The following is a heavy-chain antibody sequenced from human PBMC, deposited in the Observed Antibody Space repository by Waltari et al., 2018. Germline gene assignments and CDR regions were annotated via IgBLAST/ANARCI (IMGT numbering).Heavy chain of an antibody. CDR1: GFTLSTYD. Sequence: SGFTLSTYDMHWVRQVRGQGLEWVSGLGSAGDKYYSESVRGRFSISREKARNSLSLQMNSLRAEDTAVYYCVRSTTESRGPYTVDFDYWGQGTLVSVSS. V-gene: IGHV3-13*01. CDR2: LGSAGDK. CDR3: VRSTTESRGPYTVDFDY. D-gene: IGHD4-17*01. J-gene: IGHJ4*02.